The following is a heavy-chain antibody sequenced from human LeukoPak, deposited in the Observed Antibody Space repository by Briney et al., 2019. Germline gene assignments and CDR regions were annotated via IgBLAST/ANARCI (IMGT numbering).Heavy chain of an antibody. Sequence: SETLSLTCTVSGGSISSSSYYWGWIRQLPGKGLEWIGSIYYSGSTYYNPSLKSRVTISVDTSKNQFSLKLSSVTAADTAVYYCARGYNYGSGRVYYYSYMDVWGKGTTVTVSS. CDR3: ARGYNYGSGRVYYYSYMDV. V-gene: IGHV4-39*01. CDR1: GGSISSSSYY. CDR2: IYYSGST. J-gene: IGHJ6*03. D-gene: IGHD5-18*01.